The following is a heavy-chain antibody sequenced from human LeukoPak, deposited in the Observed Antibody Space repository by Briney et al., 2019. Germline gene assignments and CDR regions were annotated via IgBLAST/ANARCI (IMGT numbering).Heavy chain of an antibody. CDR2: INHSGST. CDR1: GVSFSGYY. V-gene: IGHV4-34*01. J-gene: IGHJ4*02. Sequence: SETLSLTCAVYGVSFSGYYWSWIRQPPGKGLEWLGEINHSGSTNYNPSLKSRVTISVDTSKSQFSLKLSSVTAADTAVYYCAGPRVTTAYCFDYWGQGTLVTVSS. CDR3: AGPRVTTAYCFDY. D-gene: IGHD1-1*01.